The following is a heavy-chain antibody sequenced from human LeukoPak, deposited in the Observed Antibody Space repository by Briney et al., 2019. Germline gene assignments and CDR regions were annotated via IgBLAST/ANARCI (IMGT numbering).Heavy chain of an antibody. CDR3: TTGLFSSGWYEDY. CDR2: IKSKTDGGTT. J-gene: IGHJ4*02. CDR1: GFSFSNAW. Sequence: GALSLSCAASGFSFSNAWMSWVRQAPGKGLEWVGRIKSKTDGGTTDYAAPVKGRFTISRDDSKNTLYLQMSSLKTEDTAVYYCTTGLFSSGWYEDYWGQGTLVTVSS. D-gene: IGHD6-19*01. V-gene: IGHV3-15*01.